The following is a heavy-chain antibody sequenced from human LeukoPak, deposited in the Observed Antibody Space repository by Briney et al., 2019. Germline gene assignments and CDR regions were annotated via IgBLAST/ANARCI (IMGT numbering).Heavy chain of an antibody. D-gene: IGHD4-17*01. CDR3: ARGGGYGDRGDAFDI. V-gene: IGHV4-39*07. Sequence: SESLSLTCTVSGGSISSSSYFWGWNRHPPGKGLEWFGSIDYSGRTFYNPSLKSRVTISADTSKKQFSLKLSSVTAADTAVYYCARGGGYGDRGDAFDIWGQGTMVTVSS. CDR1: GGSISSSSYF. J-gene: IGHJ3*02. CDR2: IDYSGRT.